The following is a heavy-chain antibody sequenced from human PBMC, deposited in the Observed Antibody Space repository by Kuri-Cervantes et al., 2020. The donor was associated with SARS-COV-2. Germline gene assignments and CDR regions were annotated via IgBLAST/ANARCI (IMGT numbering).Heavy chain of an antibody. D-gene: IGHD3-3*01. CDR2: ISYDGNNK. J-gene: IGHJ4*02. Sequence: GESLKISCVVSGFTFNTCAMHWVRQAPGKGLEWMAIISYDGNNKYFADSVKGRFTISRDNSNNTLYLQMNSLRAEDTAVYYCAKVYYDFWGTCYFDYWGQGTLVTVSS. V-gene: IGHV3-30-3*01. CDR3: AKVYYDFWGTCYFDY. CDR1: GFTFNTCA.